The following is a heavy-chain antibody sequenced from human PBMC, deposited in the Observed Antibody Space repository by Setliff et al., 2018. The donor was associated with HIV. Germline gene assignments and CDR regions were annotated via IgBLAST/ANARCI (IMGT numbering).Heavy chain of an antibody. J-gene: IGHJ3*02. CDR1: GAGIISYS. CDR3: ARGSVIVADALDI. D-gene: IGHD1-26*01. V-gene: IGHV4-4*07. Sequence: SETLSLTCTVPGAGIISYSWSWIRQPAGKGLEWIGRVYSSGSTNYNPSLRNRLTMSVDTSKKQFSLKLSSVTAADTAVYYCARGSVIVADALDIWGQGTMVTVSS. CDR2: VYSSGST.